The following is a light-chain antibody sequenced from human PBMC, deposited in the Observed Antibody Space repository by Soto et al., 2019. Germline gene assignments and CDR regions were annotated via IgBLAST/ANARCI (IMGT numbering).Light chain of an antibody. J-gene: IGLJ1*01. V-gene: IGLV1-40*01. CDR1: SSNIGAGYD. CDR3: QSYDTSLRGHV. Sequence: QSVLTQPPSVSGAPGQRVTISCTGSSSNIGAGYDVHWYQQLPGTAPKLLIYDNSNRPSGVPDRFSASKSGTSASLVITGLQAEDEADYYCQSYDTSLRGHVFGAGTKVTVL. CDR2: DNS.